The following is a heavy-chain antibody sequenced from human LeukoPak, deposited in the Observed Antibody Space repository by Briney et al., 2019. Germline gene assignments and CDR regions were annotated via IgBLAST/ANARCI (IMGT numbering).Heavy chain of an antibody. CDR2: IYYSGNT. CDR3: ARSDYHGSGHDAFDI. D-gene: IGHD3-10*01. V-gene: IGHV4-39*01. Sequence: SETLSLTCTVSGGSLISSSYYWGWIRQPPGKGLEWIRSIYYSGNTYFNPSLKSRVTISVDTSKNQFSLNLSSVTAADTAVYYCARSDYHGSGHDAFDIWGQGTMVTVSS. CDR1: GGSLISSSYY. J-gene: IGHJ3*02.